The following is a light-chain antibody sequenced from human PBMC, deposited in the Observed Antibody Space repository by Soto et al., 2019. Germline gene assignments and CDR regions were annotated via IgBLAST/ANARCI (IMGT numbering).Light chain of an antibody. CDR1: QSVSSY. CDR2: DAY. Sequence: EIVLTQSPATLSLSPGERATLSCRASQSVSSYLAWYQQQPGQAPRLLIYDAYNRATGIPARFSGSGSGTDFTLTISSLEPEDFAVYYCQQRSNWPPNTFGQGTKLEIK. V-gene: IGKV3-11*01. CDR3: QQRSNWPPNT. J-gene: IGKJ2*01.